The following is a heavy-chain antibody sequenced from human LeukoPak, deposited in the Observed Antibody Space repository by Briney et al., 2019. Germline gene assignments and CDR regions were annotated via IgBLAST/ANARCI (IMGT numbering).Heavy chain of an antibody. D-gene: IGHD6-19*01. CDR2: IYYSGST. J-gene: IGHJ4*02. V-gene: IGHV4-59*08. Sequence: SETLSLTCTVSGGSISSYYWSWIRQPPGKGLEWIGYIYYSGSTNYNPSLKSRVTISVDTSKNQFSLRLSSVTAADTAVYYCARQMGSGWHWIYFDCWGQGTLVTVSS. CDR1: GGSISSYY. CDR3: ARQMGSGWHWIYFDC.